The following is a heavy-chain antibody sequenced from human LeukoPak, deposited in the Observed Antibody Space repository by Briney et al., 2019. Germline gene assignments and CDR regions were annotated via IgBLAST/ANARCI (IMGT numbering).Heavy chain of an antibody. CDR2: IYYSGST. CDR3: ARDGLYCSSTSCLNWFDP. J-gene: IGHJ5*02. D-gene: IGHD2-2*01. V-gene: IGHV4-39*07. CDR1: GGSISSSSYY. Sequence: SETLSLTCTVSGGSISSSSYYWGWIRQPPGKGLEWIGSIYYSGSTYYSPSLKSRVTISVDTSKNQFSLKLSSVTAADTAVYYCARDGLYCSSTSCLNWFDPWGQGTLVTVSS.